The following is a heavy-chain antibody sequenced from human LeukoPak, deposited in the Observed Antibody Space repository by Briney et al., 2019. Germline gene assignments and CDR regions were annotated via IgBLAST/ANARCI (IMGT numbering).Heavy chain of an antibody. CDR3: AKDGKGAPVAGTGYFDY. J-gene: IGHJ4*02. CDR2: ISGCGGNT. D-gene: IGHD6-19*01. Sequence: GSLRLSCAASGFTFSSYAMSWVRQAPGKGLEWVSVISGCGGNTYYADSVKGRFTISRDNSKNTLYLQMNSLRAEDTAIYYCAKDGKGAPVAGTGYFDYWGQGTLVTVSS. V-gene: IGHV3-23*01. CDR1: GFTFSSYA.